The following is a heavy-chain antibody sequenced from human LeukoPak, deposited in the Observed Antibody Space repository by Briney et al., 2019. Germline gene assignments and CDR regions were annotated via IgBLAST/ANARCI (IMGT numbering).Heavy chain of an antibody. D-gene: IGHD5-12*01. Sequence: GGSLRLSCAASGFTFSSYWMSWVRQGPGKGLEWVANIKQDGSEKNYVDSVKGRFTISRDNAKSSLDLQMNNLRGEDTAVYYCARAGGYASSWAYWGQGTLVTVSS. J-gene: IGHJ4*02. V-gene: IGHV3-7*01. CDR3: ARAGGYASSWAY. CDR2: IKQDGSEK. CDR1: GFTFSSYW.